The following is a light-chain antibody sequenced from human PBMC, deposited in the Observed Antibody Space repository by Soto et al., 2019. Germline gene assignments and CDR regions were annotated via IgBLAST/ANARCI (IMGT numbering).Light chain of an antibody. CDR3: QQYNSYSWT. CDR2: DAS. V-gene: IGKV1-5*01. Sequence: DIQMTQSPSTLSASVGDRVTITCRASQSISSWLAWYQQKPGKAPKLLIYDASSVESGVPSKFSGSESGTEFTLTISSPQPDDFATYYCQQYNSYSWTFGQGTKVEI. CDR1: QSISSW. J-gene: IGKJ1*01.